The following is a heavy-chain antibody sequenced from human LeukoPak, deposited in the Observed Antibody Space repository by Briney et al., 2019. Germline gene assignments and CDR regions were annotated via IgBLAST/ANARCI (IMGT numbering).Heavy chain of an antibody. CDR3: ARDRDGYNPGYFDY. Sequence: GGSLRLSCAASGFTFSSYAMHWVRQAPGKGLEGVAVISYDGSNKYYADSVKGRFTISRDNSKNTLYLQMNSLRAEDTAAYYCARDRDGYNPGYFDYWGQGTLVTVSS. CDR2: ISYDGSNK. V-gene: IGHV3-30-3*01. J-gene: IGHJ4*02. D-gene: IGHD5-24*01. CDR1: GFTFSSYA.